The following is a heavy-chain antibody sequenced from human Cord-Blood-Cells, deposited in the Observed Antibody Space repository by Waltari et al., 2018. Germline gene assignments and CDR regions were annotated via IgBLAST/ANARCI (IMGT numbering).Heavy chain of an antibody. CDR2: IIPILGIA. CDR1: GGTFSSYA. J-gene: IGHJ4*02. D-gene: IGHD3-3*01. CDR3: ARTPGLQFLEYYFDY. V-gene: IGHV1-69*09. Sequence: QVQLVQSGAEVKKPGSSVKVSCTASGGTFSSYAISWVRQAPGKGLEWMGRIIPILGIANYAQKFQGRVTITADKSTSTAYMELSSLRSEDTAVYYCARTPGLQFLEYYFDYWGQGTLVTVSS.